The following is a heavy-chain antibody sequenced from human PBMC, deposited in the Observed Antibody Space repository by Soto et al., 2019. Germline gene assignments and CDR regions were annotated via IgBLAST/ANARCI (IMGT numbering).Heavy chain of an antibody. D-gene: IGHD3-3*01. Sequence: PSETLSLTCTVSGGSFSRTTYYWGWIRQPPGKGLEWIGTVYSRGTTYYTPSLKSPVCIYLDTTKNQLSLNVTTVTAADTSVYYCARPLHPGVACYFDSWGPGTMVTVSS. V-gene: IGHV4-39*01. CDR2: VYSRGTT. CDR1: GGSFSRTTYY. CDR3: ARPLHPGVACYFDS. J-gene: IGHJ4*02.